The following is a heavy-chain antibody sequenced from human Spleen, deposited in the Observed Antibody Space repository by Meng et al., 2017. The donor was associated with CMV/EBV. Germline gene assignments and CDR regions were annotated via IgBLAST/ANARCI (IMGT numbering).Heavy chain of an antibody. D-gene: IGHD2-2*01. CDR3: TTDIGTRLELTC. V-gene: IGHV3-15*01. Sequence: GESLKISCAASGFTFSNAWMSWVRQAPGKGLEWVGRIKSKTDGGTTDYAAPVKGRFTISRDDSKNTLYLQMNSLKTEDTAVYYCTTDIGTRLELTCWGQGTLVTVSS. CDR2: IKSKTDGGTT. J-gene: IGHJ4*02. CDR1: GFTFSNAW.